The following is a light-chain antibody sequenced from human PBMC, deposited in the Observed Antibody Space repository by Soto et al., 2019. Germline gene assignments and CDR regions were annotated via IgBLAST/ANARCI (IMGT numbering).Light chain of an antibody. J-gene: IGKJ5*01. CDR1: QSVSSN. CDR3: QQYNNWPPIT. V-gene: IGKV3-15*01. CDR2: GAS. Sequence: EIVMTQSPATLSVSPGERATLSCRASQSVSSNLAWYQQKPGQAPRLLIYGASTRATGFPARFSGSGSGTEFTLTISSLQSEDFAVYYRQQYNNWPPITFGQGTRLEIK.